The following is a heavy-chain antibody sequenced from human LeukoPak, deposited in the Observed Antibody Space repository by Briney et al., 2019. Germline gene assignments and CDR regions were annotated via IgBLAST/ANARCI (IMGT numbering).Heavy chain of an antibody. CDR2: ISGSGGST. V-gene: IGHV3-23*01. CDR1: GFTFSSYA. D-gene: IGHD4-17*01. J-gene: IGHJ4*02. CDR3: ARRYYGGYNWDYFDY. Sequence: PGGSLRLSCAASGFTFSSYAMSWVRQAPGKGLEWVSAISGSGGSTYYADSVKGRFTISRDNSKNTLYLQMNSLRAEDTAVYYCARRYYGGYNWDYFDYWGQGTLVTVSS.